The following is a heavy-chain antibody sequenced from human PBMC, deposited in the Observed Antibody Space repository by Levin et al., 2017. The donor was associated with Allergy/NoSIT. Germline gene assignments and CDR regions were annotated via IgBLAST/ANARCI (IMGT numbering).Heavy chain of an antibody. Sequence: TGGSLRLSCAASRFTFSSYGMHWVRQAPGKGLEWVAVISYDGINKDYADSVKRRFTISRDKSKNTLHLQMNSRRAGDTAVYYWAKDRRYSGSTGDFDYWGQGTLVTVSS. V-gene: IGHV3-30*18. CDR2: ISYDGINK. D-gene: IGHD1-26*01. CDR3: AKDRRYSGSTGDFDY. J-gene: IGHJ4*02. CDR1: RFTFSSYG.